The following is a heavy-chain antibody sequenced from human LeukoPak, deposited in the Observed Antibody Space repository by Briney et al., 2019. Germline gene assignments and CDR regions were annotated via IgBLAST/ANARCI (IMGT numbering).Heavy chain of an antibody. V-gene: IGHV4-39*07. Sequence: SETLSLTCTVSGYSISSSSYYWGWIRQPPGKGLEWIGSIYYSGSTYYNPSLKSRVTISMDTSKNQFSLRVNSLTAADTAVYYCARDNGDYYSYYYMDVWGKGTTVTISS. D-gene: IGHD4-17*01. CDR3: ARDNGDYYSYYYMDV. J-gene: IGHJ6*03. CDR2: IYYSGST. CDR1: GYSISSSSYY.